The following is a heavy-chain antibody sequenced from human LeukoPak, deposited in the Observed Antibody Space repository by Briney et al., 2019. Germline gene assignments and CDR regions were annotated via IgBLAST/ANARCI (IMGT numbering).Heavy chain of an antibody. Sequence: GGSLRLSCVVSGFVFTDYRMNWVRQAPGKGLEWVSAISSSGNHIDYADSVKGRFTISRDKAKKSLYLQMDSLRAEDTAVYYCTRAWAAYLFDHWGQGTLVTVSS. CDR3: TRAWAAYLFDH. J-gene: IGHJ4*02. CDR2: ISSSGNHI. CDR1: GFVFTDYR. V-gene: IGHV3-21*01. D-gene: IGHD6-13*01.